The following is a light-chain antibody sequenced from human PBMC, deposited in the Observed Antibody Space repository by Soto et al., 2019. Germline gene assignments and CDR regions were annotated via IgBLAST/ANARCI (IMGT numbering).Light chain of an antibody. CDR2: GTS. CDR1: QSVSSSN. Sequence: EIVLTQSPGTLSLSPGERATLSCRASQSVSSSNLAWYQQKPGQAHRLLIYGTSSRATAIPDRFSGSGSGTDFSLTISRMEPEDYAVYYCQQYGSSPRTFGQGTRLRL. CDR3: QQYGSSPRT. J-gene: IGKJ5*01. V-gene: IGKV3-20*01.